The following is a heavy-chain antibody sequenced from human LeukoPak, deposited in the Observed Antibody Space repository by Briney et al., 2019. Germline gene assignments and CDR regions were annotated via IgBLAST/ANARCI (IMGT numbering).Heavy chain of an antibody. Sequence: PSETLSLTCTVSGYSISSGYYWGWIRQPPGKGLEWIGSIYHSGSTYYNPSLKSRVTISVDTSKNQFSLKLSSVTAADTAVYYCATGTGRYYDYVWGSEKWFDPWGQGTRVTVSS. CDR3: ATGTGRYYDYVWGSEKWFDP. V-gene: IGHV4-38-2*02. CDR1: GYSISSGYY. CDR2: IYHSGST. D-gene: IGHD3-16*01. J-gene: IGHJ5*02.